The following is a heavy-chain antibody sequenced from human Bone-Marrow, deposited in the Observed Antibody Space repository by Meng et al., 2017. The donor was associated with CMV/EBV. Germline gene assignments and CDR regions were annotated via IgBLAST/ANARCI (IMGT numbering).Heavy chain of an antibody. J-gene: IGHJ3*02. CDR1: GFTVNSNY. CDR2: IYTDGST. CDR3: ARDRGYSYGYRAFDI. D-gene: IGHD5-18*01. Sequence: GGSLRLSCAASGFTVNSNYLNWVRQAPGKGLEWVSVIYTDGSTFYADSVKGRFTISRDNSKTTLYLQMNSLRAEDTAVYYCARDRGYSYGYRAFDIWGQGTMVTVSS. V-gene: IGHV3-66*02.